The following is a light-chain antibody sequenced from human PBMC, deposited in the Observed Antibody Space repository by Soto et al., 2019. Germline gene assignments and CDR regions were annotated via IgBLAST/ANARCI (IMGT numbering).Light chain of an antibody. J-gene: IGLJ2*01. CDR2: DVS. Sequence: QSALTQPASVSGSPGQSITISCTGTGSDVGGYNYVSWYQQHPGKAPKVMIYDVSKRPSGVSNRSSGSKSGNTASLTISGLEAEDEAEYDCSSYTSASTPLVFGGGTKVTVL. V-gene: IGLV2-14*01. CDR3: SSYTSASTPLV. CDR1: GSDVGGYNY.